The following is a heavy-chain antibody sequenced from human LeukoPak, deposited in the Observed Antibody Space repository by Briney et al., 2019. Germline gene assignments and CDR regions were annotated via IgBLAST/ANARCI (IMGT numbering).Heavy chain of an antibody. Sequence: GGSLRLSCAASGFTFSSYAMSWVRQAPGKGLEWVSAISGSGGSTYYADSVKGRFTISRDNSKNTLYLQMNSLRAEDTAVYYCAKDLTTYYDFWSGYFVRSFDAFDIWGQGTMVTVFS. J-gene: IGHJ3*02. V-gene: IGHV3-23*01. CDR1: GFTFSSYA. D-gene: IGHD3-3*01. CDR2: ISGSGGST. CDR3: AKDLTTYYDFWSGYFVRSFDAFDI.